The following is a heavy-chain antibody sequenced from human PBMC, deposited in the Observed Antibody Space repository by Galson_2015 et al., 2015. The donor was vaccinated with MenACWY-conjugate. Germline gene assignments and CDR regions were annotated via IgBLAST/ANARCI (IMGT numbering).Heavy chain of an antibody. CDR3: AREGYSYGLAIDTFDF. D-gene: IGHD5-18*01. V-gene: IGHV4-39*02. CDR1: GGSISSNNYY. J-gene: IGHJ4*02. CDR2: IYYSGST. Sequence: LSLTCSVSGGSISSNNYYWGWIRQPPGKGLEWIGSIYYSGSTYYNPSLKSRVTISVDTSTNQFSLKVNSVTAADTAVYYCAREGYSYGLAIDTFDFWGQGTLVTVSS.